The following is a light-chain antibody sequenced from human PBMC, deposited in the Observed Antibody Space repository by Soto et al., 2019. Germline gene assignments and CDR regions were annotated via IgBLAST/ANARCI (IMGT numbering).Light chain of an antibody. CDR1: QSVSSSY. CDR2: GAS. Sequence: EIVLTQSPGTLSLSPGERATLSCRASQSVSSSYVAWYQQKPGQAPRLIIYGASSRATGIPDRFSGSGSGTDITLTSSILEPEYFAVYYCQQYGSSPRTFGQGTKVEIK. V-gene: IGKV3-20*01. CDR3: QQYGSSPRT. J-gene: IGKJ1*01.